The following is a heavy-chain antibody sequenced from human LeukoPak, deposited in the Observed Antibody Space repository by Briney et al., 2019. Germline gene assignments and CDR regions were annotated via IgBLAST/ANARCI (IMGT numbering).Heavy chain of an antibody. CDR3: AKSYFDYSTYYSYYFNL. CDR1: GGSISGGY. Sequence: SETLSLTCTVSGGSISGGYWSWIRQPPGRGLEWIGYVYTSGSTNYNPPLKSRVTTSVDTSKSQFALKLSSVTAADTAVYYCAKSYFDYSTYYSYYFNLWGQGALVTVSS. CDR2: VYTSGST. V-gene: IGHV4-4*09. J-gene: IGHJ4*02. D-gene: IGHD4-11*01.